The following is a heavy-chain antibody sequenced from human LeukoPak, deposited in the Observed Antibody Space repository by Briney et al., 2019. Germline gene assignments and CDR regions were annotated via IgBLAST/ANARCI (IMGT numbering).Heavy chain of an antibody. CDR3: ARVEWELLGAHL. CDR1: GDSIRSHY. J-gene: IGHJ4*02. CDR2: VFFTGST. D-gene: IGHD1-26*01. Sequence: KPSETLSLTCSVSGDSIRSHYWSWLRQPPGKRPEWIGHVFFTGSTTYNPTLEGRVTISIDTSGSQFSLKLTSVTAADTAVYYCARVEWELLGAHLWGQGILLSVSS. V-gene: IGHV4-59*11.